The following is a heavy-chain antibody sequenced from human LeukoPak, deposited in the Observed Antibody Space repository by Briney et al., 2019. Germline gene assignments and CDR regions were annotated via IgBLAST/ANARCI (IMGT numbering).Heavy chain of an antibody. CDR1: GVTFSSYS. D-gene: IGHD3-10*01. Sequence: GGSLRLSCAASGVTFSSYSMNWVRQAPGKGLEWGSSISSSSSYIYYADSVKGRFTISRDNAKNSLYLQMNSLRAEDTAVYYCARIWFGELRVGMDVWGKGTTVTVSS. CDR3: ARIWFGELRVGMDV. J-gene: IGHJ6*04. V-gene: IGHV3-21*01. CDR2: ISSSSSYI.